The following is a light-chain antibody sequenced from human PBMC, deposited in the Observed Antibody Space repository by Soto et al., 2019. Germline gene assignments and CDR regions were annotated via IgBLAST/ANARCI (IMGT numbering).Light chain of an antibody. CDR2: DAS. Sequence: EIVWTQSPATLSFSPGERATLFCRASQSVSSYLTWYQQNPGQAPMLLIYDASNRATGIPARFSGSGSGTEFTLTISSLEPEDFAVYYCQQRSNWPGTFGQGTKVEIK. CDR3: QQRSNWPGT. J-gene: IGKJ1*01. V-gene: IGKV3-11*01. CDR1: QSVSSY.